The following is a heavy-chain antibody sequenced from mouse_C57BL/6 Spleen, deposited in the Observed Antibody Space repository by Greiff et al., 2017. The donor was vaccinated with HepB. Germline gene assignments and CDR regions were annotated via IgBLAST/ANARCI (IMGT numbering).Heavy chain of an antibody. J-gene: IGHJ4*01. CDR2: ISYDGSN. D-gene: IGHD1-1*01. V-gene: IGHV3-6*01. Sequence: EVKLMESGPGLVKPSQSLSLTCSVTGYSITSGYYWNWIRQFPGNKLEWMGYISYDGSNNYNQSLKNRISITRDTSKNQFFLKLNSVTTEDTATYYCAREGDYYGSRIYYAMDYWGQGTSVTVSS. CDR1: GYSITSGYY. CDR3: AREGDYYGSRIYYAMDY.